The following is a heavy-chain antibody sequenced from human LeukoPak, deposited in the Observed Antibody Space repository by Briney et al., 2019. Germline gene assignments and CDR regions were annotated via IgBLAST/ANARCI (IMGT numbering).Heavy chain of an antibody. CDR3: ARVRNNLGF. J-gene: IGHJ4*02. CDR1: GGSFSGYF. CDR2: INHSGSA. Sequence: SETLSLTCAVSGGSFSGYFWSWIRQPPGKGLEWIGEINHSGSANYNPSLKSRVTISIDMAKKHFSLKLNSVTAADTAVYYCARVRNNLGFWGQGTLVTVSS. V-gene: IGHV4-34*01. D-gene: IGHD1-1*01.